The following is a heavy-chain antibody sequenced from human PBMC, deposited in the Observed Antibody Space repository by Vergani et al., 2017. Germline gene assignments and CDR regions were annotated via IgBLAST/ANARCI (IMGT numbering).Heavy chain of an antibody. Sequence: EVQLVESGGGLVQPGGSLRLSCAASGFTFSSYWMSWVRQAPGKGLEWVANIKQDGSEKYYVDSVKGRCTISRDNAKNSLYLQMNSLRAEDTAVYYCARLSGYSSSWYTAYYYYYYMDVWGKGTTVTVSS. CDR3: ARLSGYSSSWYTAYYYYYYMDV. CDR1: GFTFSSYW. D-gene: IGHD6-13*01. V-gene: IGHV3-7*01. CDR2: IKQDGSEK. J-gene: IGHJ6*03.